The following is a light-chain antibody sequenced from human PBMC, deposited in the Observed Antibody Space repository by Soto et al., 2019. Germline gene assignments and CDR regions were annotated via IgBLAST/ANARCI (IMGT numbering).Light chain of an antibody. CDR2: GNS. J-gene: IGLJ1*01. CDR1: SSNIGAGYD. Sequence: QSVLTQPPSVSGAPGQRVTISCTGSSSNIGAGYDVHWYQQLPGTAPKLLIYGNSNRPSGVPDRFSGSKSGTSASLAITGLQAEDEADYYCQSYGTSETGLYIFGTGTKLTVL. V-gene: IGLV1-40*01. CDR3: QSYGTSETGLYI.